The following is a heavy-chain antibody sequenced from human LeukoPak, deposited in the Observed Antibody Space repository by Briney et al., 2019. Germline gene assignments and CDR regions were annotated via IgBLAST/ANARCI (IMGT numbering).Heavy chain of an antibody. Sequence: PSETLSLTCTVSGGSISSYYWSWIRQPPGEGLEWIGYIYYSGSTNYNPSLKSRVTISVDTSKNQFSLKLSSVTAADTAVYYCARSDYSTYFDYWGQGALVTVSS. D-gene: IGHD2-15*01. CDR3: ARSDYSTYFDY. CDR1: GGSISSYY. V-gene: IGHV4-59*01. CDR2: IYYSGST. J-gene: IGHJ4*02.